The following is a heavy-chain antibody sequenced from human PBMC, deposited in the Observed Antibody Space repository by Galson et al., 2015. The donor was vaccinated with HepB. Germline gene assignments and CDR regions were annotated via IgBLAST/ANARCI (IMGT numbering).Heavy chain of an antibody. J-gene: IGHJ4*02. D-gene: IGHD3-16*02. CDR2: IRSKAYGGTT. CDR3: TRDGAVWGSYRYWGGVDY. CDR1: GFTFGDYA. Sequence: SLRLSCAASGFTFGDYAMSWVRQAPGKGLEWVGFIRSKAYGGTTEYAASVKGRFTISRDDSKSIAYLQMNSLKTEDTAVYYCTRDGAVWGSYRYWGGVDYWGQGTLVTVSS. V-gene: IGHV3-49*04.